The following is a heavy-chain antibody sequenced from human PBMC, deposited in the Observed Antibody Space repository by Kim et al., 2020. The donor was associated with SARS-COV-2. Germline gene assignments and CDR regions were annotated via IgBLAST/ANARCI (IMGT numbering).Heavy chain of an antibody. J-gene: IGHJ4*02. CDR2: ISSGGSST. V-gene: IGHV3-64D*06. D-gene: IGHD1-26*01. CDR1: GFTFRSYA. Sequence: GGSLRLSCSASGFTFRSYAMHWVRQAPGKRLGYVSAISSGGSSTYYGDSMRGRFSISRDNSKNTLYLEMTRLRAEDTAVYYCVRDPGGADDYWGQGTLVT. CDR3: VRDPGGADDY.